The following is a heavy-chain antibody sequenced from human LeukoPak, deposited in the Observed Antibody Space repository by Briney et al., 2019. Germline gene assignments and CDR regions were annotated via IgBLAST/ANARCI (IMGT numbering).Heavy chain of an antibody. V-gene: IGHV1-18*01. CDR2: ISAYNGNT. Sequence: GASVKVSCKASGGTFSSYAISWVRQAPGQGLEWMGWISAYNGNTNYAQKLQGRVTMTTDTSTSTAYMELRSLRSEDTAMYYCARTTADAFDIWGQGTMVTVSP. CDR1: GGTFSSYA. J-gene: IGHJ3*02. D-gene: IGHD4-17*01. CDR3: ARTTADAFDI.